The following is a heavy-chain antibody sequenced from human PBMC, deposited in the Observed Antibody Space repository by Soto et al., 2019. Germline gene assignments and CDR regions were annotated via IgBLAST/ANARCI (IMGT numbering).Heavy chain of an antibody. J-gene: IGHJ4*02. CDR1: VYTFTSYG. Sequence: QVQLVQSGAEVKKPGASVKVSCKASVYTFTSYGISWVRQAPGQGPEWMGWISTKNGNTNYAQKIRGRVTMTTDTSTSTAYMELRSLRYDDTAVYYCARHTSSWPFDYGGQGTLVSVSS. CDR2: ISTKNGNT. CDR3: ARHTSSWPFDY. V-gene: IGHV1-18*01. D-gene: IGHD6-13*01.